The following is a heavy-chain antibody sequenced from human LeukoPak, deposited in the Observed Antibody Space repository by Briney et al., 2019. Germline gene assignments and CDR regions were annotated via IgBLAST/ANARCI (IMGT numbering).Heavy chain of an antibody. CDR3: AKGADRSIAAAGFDY. CDR1: GFTVRSYG. CDR2: ISGSDGST. J-gene: IGHJ4*02. D-gene: IGHD6-13*01. Sequence: GGSLRLSCAASGFTVRSYGMSWVRQAPGKGLEWVSAISGSDGSTYYADSVKGRFTISRDNSKNTLYLQMNSLRAEDTAVYYCAKGADRSIAAAGFDYWGQGTLVTVSS. V-gene: IGHV3-23*01.